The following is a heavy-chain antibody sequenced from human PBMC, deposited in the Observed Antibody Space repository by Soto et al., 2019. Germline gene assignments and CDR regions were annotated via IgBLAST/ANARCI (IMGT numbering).Heavy chain of an antibody. CDR3: AKESYCSGGGCSDPSFDY. D-gene: IGHD2-15*01. CDR1: GFTFSSYG. CDR2: ISYDGSNK. V-gene: IGHV3-30*18. J-gene: IGHJ4*02. Sequence: QVQLVESGGGVVQPGRSLRLSCAASGFTFSSYGMHWVRQAPGKGLEWVAVISYDGSNKYYADSVKGRFTISRDNSKNTLYLQMNSLRAEDTAVYYCAKESYCSGGGCSDPSFDYWGQGTLVTVSS.